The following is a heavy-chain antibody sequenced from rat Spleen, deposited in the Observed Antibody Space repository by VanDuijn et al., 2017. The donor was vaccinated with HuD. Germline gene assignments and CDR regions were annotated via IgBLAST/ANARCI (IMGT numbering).Heavy chain of an antibody. V-gene: IGHV5-29*01. CDR3: TRGYYFDY. CDR2: ISYDGSTP. CDR1: GFSVKDYG. J-gene: IGHJ2*01. Sequence: EVHLVQSVGDLVPSARSLKLACAASGFSVKDYGMVWVRQAPTKGLKWVASISYDGSTPYYRDSVKGRFTISRDNAKSTLYLQMDSLRSEDTATYYCTRGYYFDYWGQGVMVTVSS.